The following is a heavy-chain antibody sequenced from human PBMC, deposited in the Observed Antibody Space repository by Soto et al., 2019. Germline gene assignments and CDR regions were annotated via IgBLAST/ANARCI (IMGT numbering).Heavy chain of an antibody. CDR3: AKGCIATSCQTVPPLGFDP. J-gene: IGHJ5*02. D-gene: IGHD1-26*01. Sequence: PGGSLRLSCAASEFTFNNYAMSWVRQAPGMGLEWVSTISGSGGRTYYADSVKGRFTISRDNSKNTLFLQMNSLRAEDTAVYYCAKGCIATSCQTVPPLGFDPWGQGTLVTVSS. V-gene: IGHV3-23*01. CDR2: ISGSGGRT. CDR1: EFTFNNYA.